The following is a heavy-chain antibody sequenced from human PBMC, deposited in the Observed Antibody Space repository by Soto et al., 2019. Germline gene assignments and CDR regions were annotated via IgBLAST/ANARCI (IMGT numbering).Heavy chain of an antibody. CDR2: ISAYNGNT. CDR3: ARETDNWNYYRSRWFDP. D-gene: IGHD1-7*01. J-gene: IGHJ5*02. Sequence: GASVKVSCKASGYTFTSYGISCVRQAPGQGLEWMGWISAYNGNTNYAQKLQGRVTMTTDTSTSTAYMELRSLRSDDTAVYYCARETDNWNYYRSRWFDPWGQGTLVTVSS. CDR1: GYTFTSYG. V-gene: IGHV1-18*01.